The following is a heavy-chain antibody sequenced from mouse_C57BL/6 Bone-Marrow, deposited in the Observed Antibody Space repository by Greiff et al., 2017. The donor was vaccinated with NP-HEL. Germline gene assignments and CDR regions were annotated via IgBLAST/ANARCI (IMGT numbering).Heavy chain of an antibody. J-gene: IGHJ4*01. CDR2: FHPYNDDT. CDR1: GYTFTTYP. D-gene: IGHD2-4*01. V-gene: IGHV1-47*01. Sequence: QVQLQQSGAELVKPGASVKMSCKASGYTFTTYPIEWMKQNHGKSLEWIGNFHPYNDDTKYNEKFKGKATLTVDKSSSTVYLELSRLTSDDSAVYYCARGYDYDGGNYAMDYWGQGTSVTVSS. CDR3: ARGYDYDGGNYAMDY.